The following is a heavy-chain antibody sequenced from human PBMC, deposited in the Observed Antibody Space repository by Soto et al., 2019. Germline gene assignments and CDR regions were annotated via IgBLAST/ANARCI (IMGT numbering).Heavy chain of an antibody. D-gene: IGHD3-10*01. CDR1: GGSFSGYY. Sequence: QVQLQQWGAGLLKPSETLSLTCAVYGGSFSGYYWSWIRQPPGKGLEWFGEINHSGSTNYNPSLTSRVTISVDTSKNQFSLKLSSVTAADTAVYYCARAEGLWFGSNWFDPWGQGTLVTVSS. J-gene: IGHJ5*02. CDR3: ARAEGLWFGSNWFDP. CDR2: INHSGST. V-gene: IGHV4-34*01.